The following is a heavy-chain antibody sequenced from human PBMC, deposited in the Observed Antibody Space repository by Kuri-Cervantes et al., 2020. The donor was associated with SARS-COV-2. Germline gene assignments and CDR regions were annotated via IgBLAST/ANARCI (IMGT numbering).Heavy chain of an antibody. V-gene: IGHV4-59*01. CDR1: GGSISSYY. CDR2: IYYSGST. CDR3: ARSIAAAGPIDY. Sequence: SETLSFTCTVAGGSISSYYWSWIRQPPGKGLEWIGYIYYSGSTNYNPSLKSRVTISVDTSKNQFSLKLSSVTAADTAVYYCARSIAAAGPIDYWGQGTLVTVSS. D-gene: IGHD6-13*01. J-gene: IGHJ4*02.